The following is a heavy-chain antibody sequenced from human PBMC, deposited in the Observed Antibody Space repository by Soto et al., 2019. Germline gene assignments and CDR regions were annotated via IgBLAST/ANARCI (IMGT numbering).Heavy chain of an antibody. CDR1: GGSISSYY. CDR2: IYYSVST. J-gene: IGHJ5*02. Sequence: QVQLQESGPGLVKPSETLSLTCTVSGGSISSYYWSWIRQPPGKGLEWIGYIYYSVSTNYNPSLKSRVTISVDTSKNQFSLKLYSVTAADTAMYYCARRSGTYYNWFDPWGQGTLVTVSS. V-gene: IGHV4-59*08. D-gene: IGHD3-10*01. CDR3: ARRSGTYYNWFDP.